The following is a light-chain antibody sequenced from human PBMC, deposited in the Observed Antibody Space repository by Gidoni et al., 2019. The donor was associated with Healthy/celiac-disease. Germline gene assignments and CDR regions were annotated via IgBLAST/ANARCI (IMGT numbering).Light chain of an antibody. J-gene: IGKJ4*01. CDR3: QQRSNWPT. CDR2: AAS. V-gene: IGKV3-11*01. CDR1: QSVSSY. Sequence: EIVLTQSPATLSLSPGERATLSCRASQSVSSYLAWYQQKPGQAPRLLIYAASNRATGIPARFSGSGSGTDFTLTISSLGPEDFAAYYCQQRSNWPTFGGGTKVEIK.